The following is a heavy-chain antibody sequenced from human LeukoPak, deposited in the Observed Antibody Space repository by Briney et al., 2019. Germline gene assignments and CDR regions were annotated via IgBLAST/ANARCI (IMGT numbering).Heavy chain of an antibody. CDR3: ARRASSWAFDY. CDR1: GFTFSSYA. J-gene: IGHJ4*02. CDR2: INDNGDGT. D-gene: IGHD6-13*01. Sequence: GGSLRLSCAASGFTFSSYAMSWVRQAPGKGLKWVSTINDNGDGTYYADSVKGRFTISRDNAKNSLYLQMNSLRAEDTAVYYCARRASSWAFDYWGQGTLVTVSS. V-gene: IGHV3-23*01.